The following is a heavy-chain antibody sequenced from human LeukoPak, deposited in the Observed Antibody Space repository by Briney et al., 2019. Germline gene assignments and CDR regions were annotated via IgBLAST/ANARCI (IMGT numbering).Heavy chain of an antibody. CDR2: ISVYNGNT. J-gene: IGHJ4*02. D-gene: IGHD3-22*01. CDR3: AGVNSGYFGSDY. V-gene: IGHV1-18*01. Sequence: EASVKVSCKASGYTFTSYGISWVRQAPGQGLEWMGWISVYNGNTNYAQKLQGRVTMTTDTSTSTAYMELRSLRSDDTAVYYCAGVNSGYFGSDYWGQGTLVTVSS. CDR1: GYTFTSYG.